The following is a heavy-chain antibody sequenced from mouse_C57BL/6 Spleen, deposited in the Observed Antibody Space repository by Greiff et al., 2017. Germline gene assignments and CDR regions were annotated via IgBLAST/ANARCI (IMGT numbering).Heavy chain of an antibody. D-gene: IGHD1-1*02. Sequence: VQLQQPGAELVRPGSSVKLSCKASGYTFTSDWMDWVKQRPGQGLEWIGNIYPSDSETHYTPKFKNKATVTVDKSSSTAYMQLSSLTSEDSAVYYCARALGGYFDYWGQGTTLTVSS. CDR1: GYTFTSDW. CDR2: IYPSDSET. CDR3: ARALGGYFDY. V-gene: IGHV1-61*01. J-gene: IGHJ2*01.